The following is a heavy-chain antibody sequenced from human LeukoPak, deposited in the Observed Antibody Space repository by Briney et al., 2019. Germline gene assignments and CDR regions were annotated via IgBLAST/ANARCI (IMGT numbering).Heavy chain of an antibody. Sequence: PETLSLTCTVSGGSISSYYWSWIRQPPGKGLEWIGYIYYSGSTNYNPSLKSRVTISVDTSKNQFSLKLSSVTAADTAVYYCASVISGRGAFDTWGQGTMVTVSS. D-gene: IGHD1-14*01. J-gene: IGHJ3*02. CDR2: IYYSGST. CDR1: GGSISSYY. V-gene: IGHV4-59*01. CDR3: ASVISGRGAFDT.